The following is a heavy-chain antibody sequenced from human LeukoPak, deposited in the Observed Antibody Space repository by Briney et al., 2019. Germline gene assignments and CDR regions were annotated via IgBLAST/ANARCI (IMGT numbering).Heavy chain of an antibody. CDR1: GFTFSSYE. V-gene: IGHV3-48*03. CDR3: ARKAYGSGSYRWFDP. CDR2: ISSTGSTI. D-gene: IGHD3-10*01. Sequence: GGSLRLSCAASGFTFSSYEMNWVRQAPGKGLEWVSYISSTGSTIYYADSVKGRFTISRDNAKNSLYLQMNSLRAEDTGVYYCARKAYGSGSYRWFDPWGQGTLVTVSS. J-gene: IGHJ5*02.